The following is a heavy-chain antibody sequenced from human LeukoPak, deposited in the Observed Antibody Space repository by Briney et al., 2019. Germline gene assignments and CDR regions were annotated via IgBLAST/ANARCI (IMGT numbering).Heavy chain of an antibody. CDR1: GGSISSYY. D-gene: IGHD5-18*01. CDR2: IYYSGST. V-gene: IGHV4-59*08. J-gene: IGHJ3*02. CDR3: ARRDTAMVPDAFDI. Sequence: PSETLSLTCTVSGGSISSYYWSWIRQPPGKGLEWIGYIYYSGSTNYNPPLKSRVTISVDTSKNQFSLKLSSVAAADTAVYYCARRDTAMVPDAFDIWGQGTMVTVSS.